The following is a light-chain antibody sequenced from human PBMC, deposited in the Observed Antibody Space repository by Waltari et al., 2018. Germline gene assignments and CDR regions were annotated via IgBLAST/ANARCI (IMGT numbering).Light chain of an antibody. J-gene: IGLJ3*02. CDR2: VNSDGSH. V-gene: IGLV4-69*01. Sequence: QLVLPQSPSASASLGASVKLTCTLSSGHSSHVIAWLQQRPETGPRYLMKVNSDGSHTKGDEIPDRFSGSSSGAERYLTISNLQSEDEADYFCQTGGHGAWVFGGGTTLTVL. CDR3: QTGGHGAWV. CDR1: SGHSSHV.